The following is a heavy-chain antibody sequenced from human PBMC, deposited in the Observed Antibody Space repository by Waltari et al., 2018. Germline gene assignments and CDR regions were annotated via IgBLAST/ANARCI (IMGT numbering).Heavy chain of an antibody. J-gene: IGHJ4*02. CDR1: GFTFTSSA. D-gene: IGHD3-10*01. Sequence: QMQLVQSGPEVKKPGTSVKVSCKASGFTFTSSAMQWVRQARGQRLEWIGWIVVGSGNTNYAQKFQERVTITRDMSTSTAYMELSSLRSEDTAVYYCAAVKGIWFGAYYFDYWGQGTLVTVSS. V-gene: IGHV1-58*02. CDR2: IVVGSGNT. CDR3: AAVKGIWFGAYYFDY.